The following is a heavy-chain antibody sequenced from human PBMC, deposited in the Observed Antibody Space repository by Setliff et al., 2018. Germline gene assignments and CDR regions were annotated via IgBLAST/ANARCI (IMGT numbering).Heavy chain of an antibody. J-gene: IGHJ3*02. CDR2: IRSSSSTI. CDR3: ARAQLYNWNLRHMGAFDI. D-gene: IGHD1-20*01. V-gene: IGHV3-48*01. CDR1: GFTFSSDS. Sequence: PGGSLTLSCAASGFTFSSDSMNWVRHAPGKGLEWVSYIRSSSSTIYYADSVKGRFTISRDNSKNTLYLQMNSLRAEDTAVYYCARAQLYNWNLRHMGAFDIWGQGTMVTVSS.